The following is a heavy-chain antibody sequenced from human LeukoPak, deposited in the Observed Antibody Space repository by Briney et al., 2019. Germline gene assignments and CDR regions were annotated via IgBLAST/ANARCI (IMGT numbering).Heavy chain of an antibody. V-gene: IGHV3-21*01. CDR1: GFTFSSYS. CDR2: ISSSSSYI. CDR3: AIIAVAGTVDY. Sequence: GGSLRLSCAVSGFTFSSYSMNWLRQAPGKGLKWVSSISSSSSYIYCADSVKGRFTISRDNAKNSLYLQMNSLRAEDTAVYYCAIIAVAGTVDYWGQGTLVTVSS. D-gene: IGHD6-19*01. J-gene: IGHJ4*02.